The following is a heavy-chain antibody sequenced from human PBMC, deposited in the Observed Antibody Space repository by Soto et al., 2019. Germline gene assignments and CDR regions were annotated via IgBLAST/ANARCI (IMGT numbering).Heavy chain of an antibody. J-gene: IGHJ4*02. CDR2: IWYDGSNK. V-gene: IGHV3-33*01. Sequence: QVQLVESGGGVVQPGTSLRISCEVSGISFSRYGMHWVRRAPGKGLEWVAVIWYDGSNKYYVDSVKGRFSISRDNSKNTLDLQMNNLRDEDTAVYYCARDCSGGTCYYFDYWGQGTLVTVSS. CDR3: ARDCSGGTCYYFDY. D-gene: IGHD2-15*01. CDR1: GISFSRYG.